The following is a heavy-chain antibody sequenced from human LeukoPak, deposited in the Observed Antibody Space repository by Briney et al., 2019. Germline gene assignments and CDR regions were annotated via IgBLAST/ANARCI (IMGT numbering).Heavy chain of an antibody. Sequence: PGGSLRLSCAASGFIFNTYVMHWVRQAPGKGLEWVTVISYDGSDKYYSDSVKGRFTISRDNSKNMLYLQMNSLRAEDTAMYYCAKVGIVVVTAIPYFDFWGQGTLVTVSS. D-gene: IGHD2-21*02. CDR1: GFIFNTYV. CDR3: AKVGIVVVTAIPYFDF. V-gene: IGHV3-30*19. CDR2: ISYDGSDK. J-gene: IGHJ4*02.